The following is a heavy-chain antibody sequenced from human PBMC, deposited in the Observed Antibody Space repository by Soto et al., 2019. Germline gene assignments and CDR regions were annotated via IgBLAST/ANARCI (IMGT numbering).Heavy chain of an antibody. V-gene: IGHV1-18*01. CDR3: ATYSIVDIVIVPAAPEAFVI. CDR2: IDAYNGNT. CDR1: GYTFTGYG. J-gene: IGHJ3*02. D-gene: IGHD2-2*03. Sequence: VASVKVSCKASGYTFTGYGITWGRPAPGQGLEWMGWIDAYNGNTNYAQKLQGRVTMTEDTSTNTAYMELRSLRSEDTAVYYCATYSIVDIVIVPAAPEAFVIWCQATIVTVS.